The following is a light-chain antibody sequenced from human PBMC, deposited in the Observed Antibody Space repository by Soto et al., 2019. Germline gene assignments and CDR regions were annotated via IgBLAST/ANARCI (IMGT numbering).Light chain of an antibody. CDR3: SLYISSSTYV. J-gene: IGLJ1*01. CDR2: EVS. Sequence: QSVLTQPASVSGSPGQSITISCTGTSSDVGGYNYVSWYQQHPGKAPKLMIYEVSNRPSGVSNRFSGSKSGNTASLTISGLQGEDEAEYYCSLYISSSTYVFGTGTKVTVL. V-gene: IGLV2-14*01. CDR1: SSDVGGYNY.